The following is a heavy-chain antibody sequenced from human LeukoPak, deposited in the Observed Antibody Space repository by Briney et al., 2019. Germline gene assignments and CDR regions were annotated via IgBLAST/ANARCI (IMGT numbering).Heavy chain of an antibody. D-gene: IGHD4-17*01. CDR3: ARDNYGDEKTN. Sequence: AETLSLICTVSGGSISSSSYYWSWIRQPPGKGLEWIGYIYYSGSTNYNPSLKGRVTISVDTSKNQFSLKLSSVTAADTAVYYCARDNYGDEKTNWGQGTLVTVSS. CDR1: GGSISSSSYY. V-gene: IGHV4-61*01. J-gene: IGHJ4*02. CDR2: IYYSGST.